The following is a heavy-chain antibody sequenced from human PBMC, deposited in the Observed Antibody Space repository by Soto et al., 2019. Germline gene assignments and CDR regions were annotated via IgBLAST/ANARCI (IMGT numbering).Heavy chain of an antibody. V-gene: IGHV3-74*01. CDR3: VKGHVRGNDRHFDY. CDR2: IIGDGNEI. Sequence: WSLRLSCVASGFTFSSHWMHWVRQAPGKGLVWVSRIIGDGNEITYADSVKGRFTISRDNAKNTVILQMNSLRAEDTAVYYCVKGHVRGNDRHFDYWGQGP. J-gene: IGHJ4*02. D-gene: IGHD3-16*02. CDR1: GFTFSSHW.